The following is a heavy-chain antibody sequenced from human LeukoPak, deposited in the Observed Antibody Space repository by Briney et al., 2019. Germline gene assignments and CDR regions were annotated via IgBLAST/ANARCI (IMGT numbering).Heavy chain of an antibody. D-gene: IGHD3-10*01. J-gene: IGHJ6*04. CDR3: ARDRPLLWFGELDLGRTYYYYGMDV. Sequence: ASVKVSCKASGYTFTSYGISWVRQAPGQGHEWMGWISAYNGNTNYAQKLQGRVTMTTDTSPSTAYMELRSLRSDDTAVYYCARDRPLLWFGELDLGRTYYYYGMDVWGKGTTVTVSS. CDR2: ISAYNGNT. CDR1: GYTFTSYG. V-gene: IGHV1-18*04.